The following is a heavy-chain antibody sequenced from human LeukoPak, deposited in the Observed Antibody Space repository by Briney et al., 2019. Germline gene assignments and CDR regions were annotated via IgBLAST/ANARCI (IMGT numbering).Heavy chain of an antibody. CDR1: GFTFSSYE. Sequence: PGGSLRLSCAASGFTFSSYEMNWVRQAPGKGLEWVSYISSSGSTIYYADSVKGRFTISRDNAKNSLYLQMNSLRAEDTALYHCARDQEAFDIWGQGTMVTVSS. J-gene: IGHJ3*02. CDR2: ISSSGSTI. CDR3: ARDQEAFDI. V-gene: IGHV3-48*03.